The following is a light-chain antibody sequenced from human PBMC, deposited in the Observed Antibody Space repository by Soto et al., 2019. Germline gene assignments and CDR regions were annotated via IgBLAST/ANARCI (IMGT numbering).Light chain of an antibody. CDR1: QGISSY. CDR3: QQYYSYLPWT. J-gene: IGKJ1*01. Sequence: AIRMTQPPSSLSASTGDRVTITCRASQGISSYLAWYQQKPGKAPKLLIYAASTLQSGVPSRFSGSGSGTDFTLTISCLQSEDFATYYCQQYYSYLPWTFGQGTKVDIK. CDR2: AAS. V-gene: IGKV1-8*01.